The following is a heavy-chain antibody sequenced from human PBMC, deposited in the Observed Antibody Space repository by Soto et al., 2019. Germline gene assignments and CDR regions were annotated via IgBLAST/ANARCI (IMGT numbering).Heavy chain of an antibody. CDR3: AREYGGGDCYSSFLYFQH. Sequence: ASVKVSCKASGGTFSSYTISWVRQAPGQGLEWMGRIIPILGIANYAQKFQGRVTITADKSTSTAYMELSSLRSEDTAVYYCAREYGGGDCYSSFLYFQHWGQGTLVTVAS. CDR2: IIPILGIA. D-gene: IGHD2-21*02. CDR1: GGTFSSYT. J-gene: IGHJ1*01. V-gene: IGHV1-69*04.